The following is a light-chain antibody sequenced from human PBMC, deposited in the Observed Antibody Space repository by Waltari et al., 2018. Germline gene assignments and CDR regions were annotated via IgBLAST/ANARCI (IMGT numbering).Light chain of an antibody. CDR2: SNN. CDR3: ATWDDRLTGVL. CDR1: SSNIGSNV. Sequence: QSVLTQPPSASGTPGHGVTISCSGGSSNIGSNVVHWYQRLPGTAPRLLIYSNNQRPSGVPDRFSGSKSGTSASLAISGLQPDDEADYYCATWDDRLTGVLFGGGTKVTVL. J-gene: IGLJ3*02. V-gene: IGLV1-44*01.